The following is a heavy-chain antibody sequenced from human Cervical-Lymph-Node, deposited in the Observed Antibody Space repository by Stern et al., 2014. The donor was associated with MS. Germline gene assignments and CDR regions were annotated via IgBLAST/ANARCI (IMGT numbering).Heavy chain of an antibody. Sequence: QLVQSGGGVVQPGRSLRLSCAASGFAFASYDMHWVRQAPGKGLEWVTFISNDGSNKYYADSLKDRFIVSRDYSKKTLNLQINSLRPEDTAVYYCALPGHFYTNAPDYWGQGTLVTVSS. CDR1: GFAFASYD. CDR3: ALPGHFYTNAPDY. J-gene: IGHJ4*02. CDR2: ISNDGSNK. V-gene: IGHV3-30*03. D-gene: IGHD2-8*01.